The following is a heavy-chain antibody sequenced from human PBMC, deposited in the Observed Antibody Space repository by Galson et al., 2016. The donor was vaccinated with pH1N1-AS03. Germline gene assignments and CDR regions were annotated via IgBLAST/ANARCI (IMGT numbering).Heavy chain of an antibody. CDR3: ARGRSSAMDV. D-gene: IGHD5/OR15-5a*01. CDR1: GDSVSSNSVA. J-gene: IGHJ6*02. CDR2: TYYRSRWYN. Sequence: CAISGDSVSSNSVAWNWIRQSPSRGLEWLGRTYYRSRWYNDYALSVKSRITINQDTSKNQFSLHLNSVTSEDTAVYYCARGRSSAMDVWGQGTTVTVSS. V-gene: IGHV6-1*01.